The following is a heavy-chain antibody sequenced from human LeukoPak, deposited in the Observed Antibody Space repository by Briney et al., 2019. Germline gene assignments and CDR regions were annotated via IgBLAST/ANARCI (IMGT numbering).Heavy chain of an antibody. D-gene: IGHD3-3*01. Sequence: ASVKVSCKASGYTFTAYYMHWVRQAPGQGLEWMGWINPNSGDTNYAQKFQGRVTLTRDTSISTAYMELNNLRSDDTAVYYCARQSPGFWSGYWNNWFDTWGQGSLVTVSS. CDR2: INPNSGDT. CDR3: ARQSPGFWSGYWNNWFDT. V-gene: IGHV1-2*02. CDR1: GYTFTAYY. J-gene: IGHJ5*02.